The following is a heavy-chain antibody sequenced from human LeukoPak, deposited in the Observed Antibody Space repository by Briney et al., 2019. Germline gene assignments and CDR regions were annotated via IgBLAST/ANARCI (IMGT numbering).Heavy chain of an antibody. D-gene: IGHD6-19*01. V-gene: IGHV3-74*01. CDR2: ISSDGSST. CDR1: GFTISTFW. J-gene: IGHJ4*02. Sequence: PGGSLRLSCAASGFTISTFWMHWVRQTPGKGLVWVSRISSDGSSTTYADSVKGRFTISRDNAKNTLYLQMNSLRVEDTAVYYCARGYSSGWYRFDDWGQGTLVTVSS. CDR3: ARGYSSGWYRFDD.